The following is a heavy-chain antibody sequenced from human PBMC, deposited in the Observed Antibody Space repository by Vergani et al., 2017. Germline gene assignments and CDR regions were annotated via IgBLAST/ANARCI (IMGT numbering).Heavy chain of an antibody. CDR2: INHSGST. CDR1: GGSFSGYY. CDR3: AKDSVWSVDY. V-gene: IGHV4-34*01. Sequence: QVQLQQWGAGLLKPSETLSLTCAVYGGSFSGYYWSWIRQPPGTGLEGIGEINHSGSTNSNPSLKSRVTISVDTSKNQFSLKLSSVTAADTAVYYCAKDSVWSVDYWGQGTLVTVSS. J-gene: IGHJ4*02. D-gene: IGHD3-3*01.